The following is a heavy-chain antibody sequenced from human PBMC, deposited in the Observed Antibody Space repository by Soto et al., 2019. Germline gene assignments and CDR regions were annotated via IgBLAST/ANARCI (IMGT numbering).Heavy chain of an antibody. CDR2: IYYSGST. J-gene: IGHJ4*02. CDR3: ARDYGDYAGNFDY. CDR1: GGSISSGDYY. V-gene: IGHV4-30-4*01. D-gene: IGHD4-17*01. Sequence: SETLSLTCTVSGGSISSGDYYWSWIRQPPGKGLEWIGYIYYSGSTYYNPSLKSRVTISVDTSKNQFSLKLSSVTAADTAVYYCARDYGDYAGNFDYWGQGTLVTVSS.